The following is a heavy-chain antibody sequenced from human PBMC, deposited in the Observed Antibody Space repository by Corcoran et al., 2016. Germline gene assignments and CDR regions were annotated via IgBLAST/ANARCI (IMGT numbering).Heavy chain of an antibody. J-gene: IGHJ5*02. V-gene: IGHV1-46*01. Sequence: QVQLVQSGAEVKNPGASVKVSCKASGYTFTSYYMHWVRQAPGQGLEWMGIINPSGGSTSYAQKFQGRVTMTRDTSTSTVYMELSSLRSEDTAGYYGARRKSEPGSGYSYGKDNWFDPWGQGNLVTVSS. CDR2: INPSGGST. D-gene: IGHD5-18*01. CDR3: ARRKSEPGSGYSYGKDNWFDP. CDR1: GYTFTSYY.